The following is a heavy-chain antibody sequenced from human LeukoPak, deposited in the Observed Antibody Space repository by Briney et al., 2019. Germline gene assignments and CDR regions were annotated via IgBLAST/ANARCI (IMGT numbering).Heavy chain of an antibody. D-gene: IGHD5/OR15-5a*01. Sequence: GGSLRLSCAASGFTVSSSYMSWVRQAPGKGLDWVSLIYSGGSTHYADSVKGRFSISRDSSKNTLYLQMNTLRDEDTAVYYCVRGQTSTCPGVWGQGTTVTVSS. J-gene: IGHJ6*02. CDR2: IYSGGST. V-gene: IGHV3-53*05. CDR1: GFTVSSSY. CDR3: VRGQTSTCPGV.